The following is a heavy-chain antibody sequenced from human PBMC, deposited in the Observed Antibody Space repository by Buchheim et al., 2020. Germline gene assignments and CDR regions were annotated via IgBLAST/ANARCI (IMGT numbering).Heavy chain of an antibody. J-gene: IGHJ6*03. Sequence: EVQLVQSGAEVKKPGESLRISCKGSGYSFTSYWISWVRQMPGKGLEWMGRIDPSDSYTNYSPSFTGHVTISADKSISPAYLQWSSLKASDTAMYYCARHGVGYDFWSGYEDYYYYMDVWGKGTT. CDR2: IDPSDSYT. D-gene: IGHD3-3*01. CDR3: ARHGVGYDFWSGYEDYYYYMDV. CDR1: GYSFTSYW. V-gene: IGHV5-10-1*01.